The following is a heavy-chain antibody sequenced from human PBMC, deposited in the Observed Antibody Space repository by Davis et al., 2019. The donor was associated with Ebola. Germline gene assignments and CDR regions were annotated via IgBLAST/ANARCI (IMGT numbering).Heavy chain of an antibody. D-gene: IGHD2-21*02. CDR2: ISFDGGKK. V-gene: IGHV3-30*04. CDR1: GFTLTRYS. J-gene: IGHJ4*02. CDR3: ARDHIVELTNKIDY. Sequence: GESLKISCVGSGFTLTRYSMHWVRQAPGKGLEWVSSISFDGGKKYYADSVKGRFTISRDNSKNTLYLQMDSLIPEDTAVYYCARDHIVELTNKIDYWGQGTLVTVSS.